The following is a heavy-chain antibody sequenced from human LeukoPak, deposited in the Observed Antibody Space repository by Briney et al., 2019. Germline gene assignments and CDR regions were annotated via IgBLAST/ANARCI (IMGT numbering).Heavy chain of an antibody. CDR2: ISSSTSTK. J-gene: IGHJ6*02. CDR3: AGEYSSSSGKCTDV. Sequence: GGSLRLSCAASGFTFSSYSMNWVRQAPGKGLEWVSYISSSTSTKYYADSVKGRFTISRDNAKNSLNLQMNSLRDEDTAVYYCAGEYSSSSGKCTDVWGQGTTVTVSS. V-gene: IGHV3-48*02. CDR1: GFTFSSYS. D-gene: IGHD6-6*01.